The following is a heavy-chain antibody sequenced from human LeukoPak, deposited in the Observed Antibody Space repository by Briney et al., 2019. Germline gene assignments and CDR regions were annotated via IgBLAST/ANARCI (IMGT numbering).Heavy chain of an antibody. D-gene: IGHD4-23*01. V-gene: IGHV4-59*11. CDR3: ASYNGGNSLYNWFDP. CDR2: IYYSGSA. CDR1: GGSIRSHY. J-gene: IGHJ5*02. Sequence: SETLSLTCTVSGGSIRSHYWSWIRQPPGKGLERIGYIYYSGSANYNPSLKSRVTISVDTSKNQFSLRLSSVTAADTAVYYCASYNGGNSLYNWFDPWGQGTLVTVSS.